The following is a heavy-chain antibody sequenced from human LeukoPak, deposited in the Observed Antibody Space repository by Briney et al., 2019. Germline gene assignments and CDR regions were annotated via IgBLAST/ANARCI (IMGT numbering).Heavy chain of an antibody. CDR3: ARDRAAAGSTLGY. CDR2: ISGSSSYI. D-gene: IGHD6-13*01. V-gene: IGHV3-21*01. Sequence: GGSLRLSCAASGFTFSSYSMNWVRQAPGKGLEWVSSISGSSSYIYYADSVKGRFTISRDNAKNSLYLQMNSLRAEDTAVYYCARDRAAAGSTLGYWGQGTLVTVSS. CDR1: GFTFSSYS. J-gene: IGHJ4*02.